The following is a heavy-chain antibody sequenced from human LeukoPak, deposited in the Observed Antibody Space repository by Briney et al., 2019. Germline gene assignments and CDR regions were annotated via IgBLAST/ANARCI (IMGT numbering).Heavy chain of an antibody. CDR3: AKDWGV. CDR1: GFTFSSSG. D-gene: IGHD3-16*01. J-gene: IGHJ6*02. Sequence: GGSLRLSCSASGFTFSSSGMTWVRQAPGKGLEWVSGIGGSGDGTSYADSVRGRFTISRDNSKNMLHLQMNSLRVEDTAVYYCAKDWGVWGQGTTVTIS. V-gene: IGHV3-23*01. CDR2: IGGSGDGT.